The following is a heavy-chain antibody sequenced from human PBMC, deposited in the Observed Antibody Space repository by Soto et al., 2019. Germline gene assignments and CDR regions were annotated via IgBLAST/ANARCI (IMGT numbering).Heavy chain of an antibody. J-gene: IGHJ6*02. Sequence: QVQLVESGGGVVQPGRSLRLSCAASGFTFSSYGMHWVRQAPGKGLEWVAVISYDGSNKYYADSVKGRFTISRDNSKNTLYLQMNSLRSEDTAVYYCARPGSGYDVLTGLYFYYYHAMDVWGQGTTVTVSS. CDR3: ARPGSGYDVLTGLYFYYYHAMDV. CDR1: GFTFSSYG. V-gene: IGHV3-30*03. D-gene: IGHD3-9*01. CDR2: ISYDGSNK.